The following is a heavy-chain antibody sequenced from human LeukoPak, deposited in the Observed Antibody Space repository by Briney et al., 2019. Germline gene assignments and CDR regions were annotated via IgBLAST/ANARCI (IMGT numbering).Heavy chain of an antibody. D-gene: IGHD2-15*01. CDR1: GWSFSGYY. V-gene: IGHV4-34*01. J-gene: IGHJ4*02. CDR3: ARGMCSGGSCPPGYYFDY. Sequence: PSETLSLTCAVYGWSFSGYYWSWIRQPPGKGREWSGEINHSGSTNYNPSLKSRVTISVDTSKNQFSLKLSSVTAADTAVYYCARGMCSGGSCPPGYYFDYWGQGTLVTVSS. CDR2: INHSGST.